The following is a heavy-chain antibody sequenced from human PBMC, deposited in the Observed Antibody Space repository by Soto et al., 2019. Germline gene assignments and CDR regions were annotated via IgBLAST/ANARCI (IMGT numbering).Heavy chain of an antibody. CDR3: ARGRSASRDLDY. CDR2: IYSGGTT. J-gene: IGHJ4*02. V-gene: IGHV3-66*01. Sequence: EVQLVESGGGLVQPGGALRLSCAASGFSVSTNYMKWVRQAPGKGLEWVSVIYSGGTTYYADSVKGRFTISRENSKNTLYLQMRSLRAEDTAVYYCARGRSASRDLDYWGQGTLVPVSS. CDR1: GFSVSTNY. D-gene: IGHD3-10*01.